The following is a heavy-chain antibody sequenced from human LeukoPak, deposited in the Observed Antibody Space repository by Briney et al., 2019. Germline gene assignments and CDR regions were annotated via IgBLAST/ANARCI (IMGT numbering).Heavy chain of an antibody. J-gene: IGHJ6*03. V-gene: IGHV3-30*03. D-gene: IGHD3-3*01. CDR1: GFTFSSYG. CDR3: MRWSHDSGYYYMDV. CDR2: ISYDGSNK. Sequence: PGGSLRLSCAASGFTFSSYGMHWVRQAPGKGLEWVAVISYDGSNKYYADSVKGRFTISRDNSKNTLYLQMNSLRAEDTAVYYCMRWSHDSGYYYMDVWGKGTTVTVSS.